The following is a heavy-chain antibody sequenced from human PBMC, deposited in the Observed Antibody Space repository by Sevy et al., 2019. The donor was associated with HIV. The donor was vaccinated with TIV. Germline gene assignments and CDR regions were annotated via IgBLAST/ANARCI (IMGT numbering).Heavy chain of an antibody. Sequence: GGSLRLSCASSGFTFSSYAMSWVRQAPGKGLEWVSAISGSGGSTYYADSVKGRFTISRDNSKNTLYLQMNSLRAEDTAVYYCAKDIVVVPAAIGSFDYWGQGTLVTVSS. V-gene: IGHV3-23*01. CDR2: ISGSGGST. CDR1: GFTFSSYA. J-gene: IGHJ4*02. D-gene: IGHD2-2*02. CDR3: AKDIVVVPAAIGSFDY.